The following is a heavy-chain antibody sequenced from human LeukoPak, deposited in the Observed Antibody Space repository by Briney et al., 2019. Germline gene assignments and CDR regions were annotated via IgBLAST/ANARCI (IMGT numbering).Heavy chain of an antibody. Sequence: GGSLRLSCAASGFIFSSYWMHWVRQAPGKGLVWVSVIYSGGGTYYADSVRGRFTISRDNFKNTLYLQMNSLRAEDTTVYYCARVPSSGWGRLDVWGQGTTVTVSS. CDR1: GFIFSSYW. V-gene: IGHV3-53*01. D-gene: IGHD6-19*01. CDR2: IYSGGGT. J-gene: IGHJ6*02. CDR3: ARVPSSGWGRLDV.